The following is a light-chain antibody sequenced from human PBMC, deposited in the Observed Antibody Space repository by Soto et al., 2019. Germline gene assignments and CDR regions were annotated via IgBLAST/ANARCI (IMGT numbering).Light chain of an antibody. Sequence: EIQMTQSPSSLSASLGDRVTITCQASQDINDYSNWYQQKPGKAPRLLIYGASFLEVGVPSRFSGSGSGTHFTLIISSLQPKDVATYYCQQYDSLPYTFGQGTRLEIK. CDR1: QDINDY. CDR2: GAS. J-gene: IGKJ2*01. V-gene: IGKV1-33*01. CDR3: QQYDSLPYT.